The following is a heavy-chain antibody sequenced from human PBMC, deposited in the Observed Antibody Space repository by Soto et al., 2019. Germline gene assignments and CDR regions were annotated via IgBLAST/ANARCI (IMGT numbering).Heavy chain of an antibody. CDR3: ARADRFDS. CDR2: IDTTSNVI. J-gene: IGHJ5*01. Sequence: GGSLRLSCAASGFTFSTYHMNWVRQVPGKRLEWVSFIDTTSNVIYYGDSVKGRFTISRDNAKNSLYLQMNSLTAEDSGVYFCARADRFDSWGQGTLVTVSS. CDR1: GFTFSTYH. V-gene: IGHV3-21*01.